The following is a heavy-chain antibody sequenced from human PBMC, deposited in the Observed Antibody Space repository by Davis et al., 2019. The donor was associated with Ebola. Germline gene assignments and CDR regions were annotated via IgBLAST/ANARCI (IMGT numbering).Heavy chain of an antibody. V-gene: IGHV1-2*06. CDR1: GYTFTGYY. CDR3: ARATFGYNSGWYADY. D-gene: IGHD6-19*01. Sequence: ASVKVSCKASGYTFTGYYMHWVRQAPGQGLEWMGRINPNSGGTNYARKFQGRVTMTRDTSISTAYMELSRLRSDDTAVFYCARATFGYNSGWYADYWGQGTLVTVSS. CDR2: INPNSGGT. J-gene: IGHJ4*02.